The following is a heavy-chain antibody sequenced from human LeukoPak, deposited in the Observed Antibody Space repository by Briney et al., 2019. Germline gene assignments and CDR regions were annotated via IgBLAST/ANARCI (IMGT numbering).Heavy chain of an antibody. CDR1: GGTFSSYA. CDR3: ARWRASGGYYYYYYYMDV. CDR2: IIPIFGTA. Sequence: SVKVSCKASGGTFSSYAISWVRQAPGQGLEWMGGIIPIFGTANYAQKFQGRVTITADEPTSTAYMELSSLRSEDTAVYYCARWRASGGYYYYYYYMDVWGKGTTVTVSS. J-gene: IGHJ6*03. D-gene: IGHD3-10*01. V-gene: IGHV1-69*13.